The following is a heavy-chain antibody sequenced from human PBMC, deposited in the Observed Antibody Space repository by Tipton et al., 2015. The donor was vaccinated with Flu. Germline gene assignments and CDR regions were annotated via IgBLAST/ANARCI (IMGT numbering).Heavy chain of an antibody. J-gene: IGHJ4*02. V-gene: IGHV3-11*01. D-gene: IGHD3-10*01. CDR2: ISHTGAA. Sequence: SLRLSCAASRFTFSDCYMSWVRQAPGKGLEWIAYISHTGAAEYADSVRGRFTISRDNANSSLSLQINSLRVDDTAVYYCARAVRLDFWGQGIMVTVSS. CDR1: RFTFSDCY. CDR3: ARAVRLDF.